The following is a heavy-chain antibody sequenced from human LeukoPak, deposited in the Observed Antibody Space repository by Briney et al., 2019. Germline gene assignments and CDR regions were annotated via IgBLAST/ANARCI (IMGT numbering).Heavy chain of an antibody. CDR3: ASGVNYFDY. V-gene: IGHV3-21*01. D-gene: IGHD3-3*01. Sequence: PGGSLRLSCAASGFTFSSYNMKWVRQAPGKGLEWVSSISSRSSYIFYADSVKGRFTISRDNAKKSLYLQMNSLRAEDTAVYHCASGVNYFDYWGQGTLVTVSS. CDR1: GFTFSSYN. J-gene: IGHJ4*02. CDR2: ISSRSSYI.